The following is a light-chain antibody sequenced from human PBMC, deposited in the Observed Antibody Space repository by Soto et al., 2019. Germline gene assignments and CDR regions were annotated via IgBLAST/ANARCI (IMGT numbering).Light chain of an antibody. J-gene: IGLJ1*01. CDR3: SSYTTSSNYV. CDR2: EVS. V-gene: IGLV2-14*01. CDR1: SSDVGSYNF. Sequence: LTQPSSLSGSPGQSITIAFTGTSSDVGSYNFVSWYQQLPGKAPKLMIYEVSNRPSGVSNRFSGSKSGNTASLTISGLQAEDEADYYCSSYTTSSNYVFGSGTKVTVL.